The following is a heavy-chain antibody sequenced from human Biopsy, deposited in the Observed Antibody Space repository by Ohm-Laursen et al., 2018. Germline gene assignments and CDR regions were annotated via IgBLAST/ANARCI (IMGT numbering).Heavy chain of an antibody. D-gene: IGHD4-23*01. CDR1: GGAFTGHY. J-gene: IGHJ1*01. Sequence: GTLSLTCTVSGGAFTGHYWTWIRQPPGKGLEWIGHISHTGYTSYKSSLKSRVTISLDTSRKHFSLRLTSLAAADTAAYYCARGSNEYGGLYFPHWGQGTLVTVSS. CDR2: ISHTGYT. CDR3: ARGSNEYGGLYFPH. V-gene: IGHV4-59*11.